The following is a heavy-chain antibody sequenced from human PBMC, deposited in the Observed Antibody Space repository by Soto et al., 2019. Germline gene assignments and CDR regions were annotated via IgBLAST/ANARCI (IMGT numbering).Heavy chain of an antibody. J-gene: IGHJ3*02. Sequence: QVQLQQWGAGLLKPSETLSLTCAVYGGSFSGYYWSWIRQPPGKGLEWIGEINHSGSTNYNPSLKTRVTISVDASKKQFSLKLSSVTAADTAVYYCARGMPGYSIDAFYIWGEGTMVTVSS. V-gene: IGHV4-34*01. CDR2: INHSGST. CDR3: ARGMPGYSIDAFYI. D-gene: IGHD4-4*01. CDR1: GGSFSGYY.